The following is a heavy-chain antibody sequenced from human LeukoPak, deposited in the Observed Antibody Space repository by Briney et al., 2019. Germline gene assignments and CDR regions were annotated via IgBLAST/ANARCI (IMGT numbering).Heavy chain of an antibody. CDR2: IYYSGST. Sequence: SETLSLTCTVSGGSISSYYWSWIRQPPGKGLEWVGYIYYSGSTNYNPSLKSRVTTSVDTSKHQFSLKLSSVTAPDTAVYYCARGPQQLGPHFDYWGQGTLVTVSS. CDR3: ARGPQQLGPHFDY. D-gene: IGHD6-13*01. V-gene: IGHV4-59*01. CDR1: GGSISSYY. J-gene: IGHJ4*02.